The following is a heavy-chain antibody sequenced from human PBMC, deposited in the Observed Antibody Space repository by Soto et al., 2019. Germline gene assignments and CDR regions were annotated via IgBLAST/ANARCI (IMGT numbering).Heavy chain of an antibody. J-gene: IGHJ4*02. CDR1: GGSFSGYY. Sequence: PSETLSLTCAVYGGSFSGYYWSWIRQPPGKGLEWIGEINHSGSTNYNPSLKSRVTISVDTSKNQFSLKLSSVTAADTAVYYCARVIAVAGRNTGIDYWGQGTLVTVSS. V-gene: IGHV4-34*01. CDR3: ARVIAVAGRNTGIDY. CDR2: INHSGST. D-gene: IGHD6-19*01.